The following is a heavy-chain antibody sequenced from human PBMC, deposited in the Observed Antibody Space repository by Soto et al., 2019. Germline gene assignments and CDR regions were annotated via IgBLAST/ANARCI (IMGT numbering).Heavy chain of an antibody. D-gene: IGHD3-16*01. CDR3: AHTSGGTWYFVY. V-gene: IGHV3-23*01. Sequence: PGGSLRLSCAASGFTFSSSAMSWVRQAPGKGLEWVSSISSSGGNTYYADSVKGRFTISRDNSKNTLYLQMNSLRAEDTAVHYCAHTSGGTWYFVYWGQGAQVTVSS. J-gene: IGHJ4*02. CDR1: GFTFSSSA. CDR2: ISSSGGNT.